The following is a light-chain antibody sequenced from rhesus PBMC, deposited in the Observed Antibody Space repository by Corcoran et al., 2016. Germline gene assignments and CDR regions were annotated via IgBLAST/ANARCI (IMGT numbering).Light chain of an antibody. J-gene: IGKJ1*01. Sequence: DIQMTQSPSSLSGSVGDRVTITCRASQSINKWLAWYQQKPGKAPKLLSYKTSNLEKGVPPRFRGSGSGTDFPLTISSLQPEDIATYYCQQHDTSPLTFGQGTRVEIK. CDR1: QSINKW. CDR3: QQHDTSPLT. V-gene: IGKV1-69*01. CDR2: KTS.